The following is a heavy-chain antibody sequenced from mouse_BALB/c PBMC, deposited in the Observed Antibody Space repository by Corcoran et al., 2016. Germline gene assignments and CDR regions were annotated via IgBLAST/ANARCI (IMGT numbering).Heavy chain of an antibody. D-gene: IGHD2-1*01. CDR3: ARVDGNYWYFDV. J-gene: IGHJ1*01. CDR2: ISYDGSN. V-gene: IGHV3-6*02. Sequence: DVQLQESGPGLVKPSQSLSLTCSVTGYSITSGYYWNWIRQFPGNKLEWMGYISYDGSNNYNPSLKNRISITRDTSKNQLFLKLNSVTTEDTATYYCARVDGNYWYFDVWGAGTTVTVSS. CDR1: GYSITSGYY.